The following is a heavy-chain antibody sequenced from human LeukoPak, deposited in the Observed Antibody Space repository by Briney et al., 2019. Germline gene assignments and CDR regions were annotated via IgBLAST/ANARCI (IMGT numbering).Heavy chain of an antibody. CDR3: ARDLGPGYLKPYYYYMDV. D-gene: IGHD3-9*01. J-gene: IGHJ6*03. CDR2: IYTSGST. V-gene: IGHV4-61*02. Sequence: SETLSLTCTVSGGSISSGSYYWSWIRQPAGKGLEWIGRIYTSGSTNYNPSLKSRVTISVDTSKNQFSLKLSSVTAADTAVYYCARDLGPGYLKPYYYYMDVWGKGTTVTVSS. CDR1: GGSISSGSYY.